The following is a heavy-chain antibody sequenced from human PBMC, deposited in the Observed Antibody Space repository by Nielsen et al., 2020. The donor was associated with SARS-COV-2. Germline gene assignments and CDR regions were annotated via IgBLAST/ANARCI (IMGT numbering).Heavy chain of an antibody. CDR1: GFTFSSYG. D-gene: IGHD3-10*01. V-gene: IGHV3-30*18. CDR3: AKETVWFGELLPDY. CDR2: ISYDGSNK. Sequence: GGSLRLSCAASGFTFSSYGMHWVRQAPGKGLEWVAVISYDGSNKYYADSVKGRFTISRDNSKNTLYLQMNSLRAEDTAVYYCAKETVWFGELLPDYWGQGTLVTVSS. J-gene: IGHJ4*02.